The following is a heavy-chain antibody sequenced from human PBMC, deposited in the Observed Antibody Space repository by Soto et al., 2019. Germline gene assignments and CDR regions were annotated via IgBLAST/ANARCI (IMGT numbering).Heavy chain of an antibody. CDR3: AKDPYDILTGLFDY. Sequence: GGSLRLSCAASGFTFSSDAMSCVRQAPGKALEWVSAISGSGGSTYYADSVKGRFTISRDNSKNTLYLQMNSLRAEDTAVYYCAKDPYDILTGLFDYWGQGTLVTVSS. CDR1: GFTFSSDA. CDR2: ISGSGGST. V-gene: IGHV3-23*01. J-gene: IGHJ4*02. D-gene: IGHD3-9*01.